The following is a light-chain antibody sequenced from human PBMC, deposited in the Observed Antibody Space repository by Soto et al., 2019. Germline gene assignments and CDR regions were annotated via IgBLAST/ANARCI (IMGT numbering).Light chain of an antibody. CDR1: SSDVGAYNS. J-gene: IGLJ2*01. CDR3: SSYAGATNLV. V-gene: IGLV2-8*01. CDR2: EVS. Sequence: QSALTQPPSASGSPGQSVTISCTGTSSDVGAYNSVSWYQHYPGKAPKLLIYEVSKRPSGVPDRFSGSKSGNTASLTVSGLQAADEADYYCSSYAGATNLVFGGGTKVTVL.